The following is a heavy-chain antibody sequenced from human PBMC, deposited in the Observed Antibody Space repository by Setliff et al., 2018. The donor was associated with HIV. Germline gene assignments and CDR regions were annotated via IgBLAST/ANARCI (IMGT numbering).Heavy chain of an antibody. CDR2: IYDSGST. D-gene: IGHD3-22*01. Sequence: PSETLSLTCAVYGGSFSGYHWNWIRQSAGKGLQWIGRIYDSGSTKYNPSLKSRVTISVDTSKNQFSLKLSSVTAADTAVYYCAREYYYDSSGYGYWGQGTLVTVSS. CDR1: GGSFSGYH. V-gene: IGHV4-4*07. J-gene: IGHJ4*02. CDR3: AREYYYDSSGYGY.